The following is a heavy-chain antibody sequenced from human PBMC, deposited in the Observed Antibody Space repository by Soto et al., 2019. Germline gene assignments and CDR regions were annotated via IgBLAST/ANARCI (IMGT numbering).Heavy chain of an antibody. Sequence: EVQLVESGGGLVQPGGSLRLSCAASGFTFSKYWMSWVRQAPGKGLEWVANIKYDGSEKYYVESVRGRFTISRDNAKNSLFLQMNTLRDEDTAVYYCTIDFLVCSGGSYGGQGTLVTVSS. CDR1: GFTFSKYW. J-gene: IGHJ4*02. D-gene: IGHD2-15*01. CDR3: TIDFLVCSGGSY. CDR2: IKYDGSEK. V-gene: IGHV3-7*01.